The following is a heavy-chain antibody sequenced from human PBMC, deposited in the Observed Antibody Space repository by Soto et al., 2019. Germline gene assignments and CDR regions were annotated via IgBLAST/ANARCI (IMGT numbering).Heavy chain of an antibody. CDR1: GFTFSSYW. CDR2: INSDGGST. J-gene: IGHJ4*02. V-gene: IGHV3-74*01. D-gene: IGHD1-26*01. CDR3: ARKKRGSYGTDY. Sequence: PGGSLRLSCVAFGFTFSSYWMHWVRQAPGKGLMWVSRINSDGGSTSYADSVKGRFTISRDNAKNTLYLQMNSLRAEDTAVYYCARKKRGSYGTDYWGQGTLATVSS.